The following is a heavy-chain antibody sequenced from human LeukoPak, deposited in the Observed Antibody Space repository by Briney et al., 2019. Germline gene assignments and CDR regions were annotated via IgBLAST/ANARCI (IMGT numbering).Heavy chain of an antibody. CDR1: GVSITSNY. Sequence: LETLSLTCTVSGVSITSNYWSWIRQPPGKGLEWIGYMYHSGSGNYNPTLKSRVTISVDTSTNQFSLKLISVTVADTAVYYCARWALQSAFDIWGQGTMVTVSS. J-gene: IGHJ3*02. V-gene: IGHV4-59*01. CDR3: ARWALQSAFDI. CDR2: MYHSGSG.